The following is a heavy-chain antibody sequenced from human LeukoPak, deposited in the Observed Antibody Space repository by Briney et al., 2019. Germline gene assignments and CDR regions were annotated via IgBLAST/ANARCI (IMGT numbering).Heavy chain of an antibody. V-gene: IGHV4-4*07. Sequence: PSETLSLTCTVSGGSISSFYWSWIRQPAGKGLEWIGRIYTTGITNHNPSLKSRVTMSVDTSKNQFSLKLGSVTAADSAVYYCARDGGLRFGDFPRDAFDIWGQGTMVTVSS. J-gene: IGHJ3*02. CDR2: IYTTGIT. CDR1: GGSISSFY. CDR3: ARDGGLRFGDFPRDAFDI. D-gene: IGHD3-10*01.